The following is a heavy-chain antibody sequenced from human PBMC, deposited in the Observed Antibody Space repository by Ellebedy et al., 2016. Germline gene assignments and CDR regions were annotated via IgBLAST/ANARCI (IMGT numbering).Heavy chain of an antibody. D-gene: IGHD2-15*01. CDR3: ARVGYSGGQYGMDV. CDR1: GDSIGNTYYL. V-gene: IGHV4-39*07. J-gene: IGHJ6*02. CDR2: ISESGRT. Sequence: GSLRLXXSVSGDSIGNTYYLWGWIRQAPGKGLEWIGSISESGRTYYNPSLKSRVTIAGDTSENQFSLKLSSVTAADTAVYYCARVGYSGGQYGMDVWGQGTTVIVSS.